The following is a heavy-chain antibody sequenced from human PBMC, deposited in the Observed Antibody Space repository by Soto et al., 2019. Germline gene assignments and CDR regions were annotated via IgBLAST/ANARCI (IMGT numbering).Heavy chain of an antibody. J-gene: IGHJ4*02. D-gene: IGHD3-16*02. Sequence: PGGSLRLSCAASGLRVSSFAMTWVRQAPGKGLEWVAVITYDGSNKYYADSVKGRFTISRDNSKNTLYLQMNSLRAEDTAVYYCAREALYPYYFDYWGQGTLVTVSS. V-gene: IGHV3-30*03. CDR3: AREALYPYYFDY. CDR1: GLRVSSFA. CDR2: ITYDGSNK.